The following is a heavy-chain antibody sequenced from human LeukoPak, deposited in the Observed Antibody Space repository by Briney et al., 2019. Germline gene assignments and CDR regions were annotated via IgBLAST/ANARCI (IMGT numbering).Heavy chain of an antibody. CDR2: INPSGGST. Sequence: ASVKVSCKASGYTFTSYYMHWVRQAPGQGLKWMGIINPSGGSTSYAQKFQGRVTMTRDTSTSTVYMELSSLRSEDTAVHYCAREDVAYCGGDCYWAYWGQGTLVTVSS. J-gene: IGHJ4*02. D-gene: IGHD2-21*02. CDR3: AREDVAYCGGDCYWAY. V-gene: IGHV1-46*01. CDR1: GYTFTSYY.